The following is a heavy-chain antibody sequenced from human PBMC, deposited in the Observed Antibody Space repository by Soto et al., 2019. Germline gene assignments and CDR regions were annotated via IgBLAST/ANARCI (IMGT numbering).Heavy chain of an antibody. Sequence: QVQLVESGGGVVQPGRSLRLSCAASGFTFSSYAMHWVRQAPGKGLEWVAVISYDGSNKYYADSVKGRFTISRDNSKNTRYRKRNSLRAEDTAVYYCAREGDIVGATTFFDPWGQGTLVTVSS. V-gene: IGHV3-30-3*01. J-gene: IGHJ5*02. CDR2: ISYDGSNK. D-gene: IGHD1-26*01. CDR3: AREGDIVGATTFFDP. CDR1: GFTFSSYA.